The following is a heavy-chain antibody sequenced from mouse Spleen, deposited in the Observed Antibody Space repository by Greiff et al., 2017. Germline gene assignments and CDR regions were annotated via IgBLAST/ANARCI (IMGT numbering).Heavy chain of an antibody. CDR2: IYPRSGNT. J-gene: IGHJ4*01. D-gene: IGHD1-1*01. Sequence: VQGVESGAELARPGASVKLSCKASGYTFTSYGISWVKQRTGQGLEWIGEIYPRSGNTYYNEKFKGKATLTADKSSSTAYMELRSLTSEDSAVYFCSFYGSSGFYAMDYWGQGTSVTVSS. CDR3: SFYGSSGFYAMDY. CDR1: GYTFTSYG. V-gene: IGHV1-81*01.